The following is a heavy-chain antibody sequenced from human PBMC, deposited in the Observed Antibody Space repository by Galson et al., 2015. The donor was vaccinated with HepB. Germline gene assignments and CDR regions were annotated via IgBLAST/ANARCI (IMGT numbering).Heavy chain of an antibody. J-gene: IGHJ4*02. D-gene: IGHD2-15*01. V-gene: IGHV3-21*01. CDR3: ARVSCSGGSCSDDY. CDR2: ISSSSSYI. Sequence: SLRLSCAASGFTFSSYSMNWVRQAPGKRLEWVSSISSSSSYIYYADSVKGRFTISRDNAKNSLYLQMNSLRAEDTAVYYYARVSCSGGSCSDDYWGQGTLVTVSS. CDR1: GFTFSSYS.